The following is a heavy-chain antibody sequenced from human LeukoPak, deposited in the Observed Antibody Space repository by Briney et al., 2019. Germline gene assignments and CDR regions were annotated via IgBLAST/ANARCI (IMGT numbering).Heavy chain of an antibody. V-gene: IGHV3-23*01. CDR3: VRDHFYAFDI. CDR2: ISGSGDTL. J-gene: IGHJ3*02. Sequence: GGSLRLSYAASGFTFSNHGMNWVRQAPGKGLEWVSGISGSGDTLYYADSVKGRFTISRDNSKNTLYLQINSLRSEDTAVYYCVRDHFYAFDIWGQGTMVTVSS. D-gene: IGHD2/OR15-2a*01. CDR1: GFTFSNHG.